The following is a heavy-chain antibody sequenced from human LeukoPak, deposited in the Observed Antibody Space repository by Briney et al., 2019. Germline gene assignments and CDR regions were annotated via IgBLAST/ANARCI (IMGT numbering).Heavy chain of an antibody. V-gene: IGHV4-4*07. CDR1: GGSISNYY. D-gene: IGHD5-24*01. CDR2: IYTSRTT. J-gene: IGHJ4*02. Sequence: PSETLSFTCTVSGGSISNYYWSWIRQPAGKGLEWIGRIYTSRTTNYNPSLKSRVTMSVDTSKNQFSLNLNSVTAADTAVYYCARGYGYQNFDYWGQGTLVTVSS. CDR3: ARGYGYQNFDY.